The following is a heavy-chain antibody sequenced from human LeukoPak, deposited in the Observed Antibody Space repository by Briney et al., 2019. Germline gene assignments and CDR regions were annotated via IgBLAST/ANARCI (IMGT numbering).Heavy chain of an antibody. CDR2: INHSGST. V-gene: IGHV4-34*01. CDR1: GGSFSGYY. Sequence: SETLSLTCAVYGGSFSGYYWSWIRQPPGKGLEWIGEINHSGSTNYIPSLKSRVTISVDTSKNQFSLWLSSVTAADTSVYYCARGVARHWYFDLWGRGTLVTVSS. J-gene: IGHJ2*01. CDR3: ARGVARHWYFDL.